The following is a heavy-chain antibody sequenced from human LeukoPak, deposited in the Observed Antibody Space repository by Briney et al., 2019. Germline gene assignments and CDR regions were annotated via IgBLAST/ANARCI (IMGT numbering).Heavy chain of an antibody. V-gene: IGHV1-2*02. CDR3: ARLLMTTGDFDY. CDR1: GYTFGDYS. CDR2: ITPNSGAT. Sequence: GASVKVSCKAFGYTFGDYSIHWVRQAPGQGLEWMGWITPNSGATNFAQKFQGRVTMTRDTSISTAYMELSRLRSDDTAVYYCARLLMTTGDFDYWGQGTLVTVSS. J-gene: IGHJ4*02. D-gene: IGHD4-17*01.